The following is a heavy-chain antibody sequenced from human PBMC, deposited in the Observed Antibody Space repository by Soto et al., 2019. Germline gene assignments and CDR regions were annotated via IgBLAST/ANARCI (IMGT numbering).Heavy chain of an antibody. D-gene: IGHD3-22*01. J-gene: IGHJ5*02. Sequence: QVQLVESGGGVVQPGRSLRLSCAASGFTFSSYAMHWVRQAPGKGLEWVAVISNDGNKKYHADSVKGRFTISRDNSNNTLSLEMNSQSAEDTAVYYSTRDRLSTMIGIKNGNGWLDPWCQGALVTVSS. CDR2: ISNDGNKK. CDR3: TRDRLSTMIGIKNGNGWLDP. CDR1: GFTFSSYA. V-gene: IGHV3-30-3*01.